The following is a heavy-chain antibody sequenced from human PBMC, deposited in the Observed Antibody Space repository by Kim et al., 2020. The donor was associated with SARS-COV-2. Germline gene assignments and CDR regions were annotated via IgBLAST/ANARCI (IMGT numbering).Heavy chain of an antibody. Sequence: NPSLKSRVTISEDTSKNQFSLKLSSVTAADTAVYYCASEVAVAGRNWFDPWGQGTLVTVSS. J-gene: IGHJ5*02. CDR3: ASEVAVAGRNWFDP. D-gene: IGHD6-19*01. V-gene: IGHV4-39*01.